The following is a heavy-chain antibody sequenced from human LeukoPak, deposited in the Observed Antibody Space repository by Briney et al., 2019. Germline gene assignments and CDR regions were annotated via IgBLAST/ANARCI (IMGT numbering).Heavy chain of an antibody. CDR3: ARDRGRSARGYYYGMDV. CDR1: GLSVSSNY. D-gene: IGHD2-15*01. J-gene: IGHJ6*02. V-gene: IGHV3-66*01. Sequence: PGGSLRLSCAASGLSVSSNYMSWVRQAPGKGLEWVSVIYSDGNTHYADSVKGRFTISRDNAKNSLYLQMNSLRAEDTAVYYCARDRGRSARGYYYGMDVWGQGTAVAVSS. CDR2: IYSDGNT.